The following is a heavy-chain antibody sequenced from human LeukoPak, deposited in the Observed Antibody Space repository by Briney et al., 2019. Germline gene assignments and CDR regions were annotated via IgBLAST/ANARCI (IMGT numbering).Heavy chain of an antibody. D-gene: IGHD2-2*01. CDR2: IYYSGRT. V-gene: IGHV4-59*01. CDR1: GGPISSYH. CDR3: ARGDRPRYCSSTSCYAGDAFHI. J-gene: IGHJ3*02. Sequence: SETLSLTCTVSGGPISSYHWIWIREPPGKGLEGIGYIYYSGRTNYNPSHKTRVNISVDTSKNQFSLQLSSVTAADTAVYYCARGDRPRYCSSTSCYAGDAFHIWGQGTMVTVSS.